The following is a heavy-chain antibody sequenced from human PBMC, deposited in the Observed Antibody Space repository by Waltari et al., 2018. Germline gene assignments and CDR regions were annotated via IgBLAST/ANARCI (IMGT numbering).Heavy chain of an antibody. V-gene: IGHV3-20*01. CDR3: ARAEGSGYWYYFDY. J-gene: IGHJ4*02. Sequence: EVQLVESGGGVVRPGGSLRLSCAASGFTFDDYGMSWVRQAPGKGLEWVSGMNWNGGSTGYADSVKGRFTISRDNAKNSLYLQMNSLRAEDTALYHCARAEGSGYWYYFDYWGQGTLVTVSS. CDR2: MNWNGGST. D-gene: IGHD3-22*01. CDR1: GFTFDDYG.